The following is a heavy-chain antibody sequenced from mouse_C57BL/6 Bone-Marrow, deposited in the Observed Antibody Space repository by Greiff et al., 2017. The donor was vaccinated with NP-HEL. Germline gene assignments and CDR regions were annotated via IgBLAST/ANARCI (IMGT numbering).Heavy chain of an antibody. CDR3: TIYYYGSINYFDY. CDR1: GFNIKDDY. V-gene: IGHV14-4*01. CDR2: IDPENGDT. Sequence: VQLKQSGAELVRPGASVKLSCTASGFNIKDDYMHWVKQRPEQGLEWIGWIDPENGDTEYASKFQGKATITADTSSNTAYLQLSSLTSEDTAVYYCTIYYYGSINYFDYWGQGTTLTVSS. J-gene: IGHJ2*01. D-gene: IGHD1-1*01.